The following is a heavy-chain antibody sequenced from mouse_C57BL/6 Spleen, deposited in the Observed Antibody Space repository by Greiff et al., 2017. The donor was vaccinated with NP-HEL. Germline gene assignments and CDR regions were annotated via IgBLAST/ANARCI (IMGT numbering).Heavy chain of an antibody. Sequence: QVQLQQSGAELVKPGASVKLSCKASGYTFTSYWMQWVKQRPGQGLEWIGEIDPSDSYTNYNQKFKGKATLTVDTSSSTAYMQLSSLTSEDSAVYYCATSYGYDRYFDYWGQGTTLTVSS. D-gene: IGHD2-9*01. CDR3: ATSYGYDRYFDY. V-gene: IGHV1-50*01. CDR1: GYTFTSYW. J-gene: IGHJ2*01. CDR2: IDPSDSYT.